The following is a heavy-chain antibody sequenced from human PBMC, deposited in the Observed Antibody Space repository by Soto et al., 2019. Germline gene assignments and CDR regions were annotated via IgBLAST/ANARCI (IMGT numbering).Heavy chain of an antibody. D-gene: IGHD5-18*01. CDR3: ARSGYTYGPFDY. CDR1: GFSVSSNY. J-gene: IGHJ4*02. CDR2: IYSGGRT. V-gene: IGHV3-53*01. Sequence: EVQLVESGGGLIQPGGSLRLSCAASGFSVSSNYMTWVRQAPGKGLEWVSVIYSGGRTYYADSVKGRFTISRDNSKNTLYLQMNSLRAEDTAVYFCARSGYTYGPFDYWGQGTLVNVFS.